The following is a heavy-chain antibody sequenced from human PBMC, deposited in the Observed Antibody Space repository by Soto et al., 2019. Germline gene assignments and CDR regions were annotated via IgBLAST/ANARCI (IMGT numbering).Heavy chain of an antibody. CDR2: IYYSGST. CDR1: GGSISSYY. Sequence: PSETLSLTCTVSGGSISSYYWSWIRQPPGKGLEWIGYIYYSGSTNYNPSLKSRVTISVDTSKNQFSLKLSSVTAADTAVYYCARDHSSATGGFDPWGQGTLVTVSS. V-gene: IGHV4-59*01. D-gene: IGHD6-25*01. J-gene: IGHJ5*02. CDR3: ARDHSSATGGFDP.